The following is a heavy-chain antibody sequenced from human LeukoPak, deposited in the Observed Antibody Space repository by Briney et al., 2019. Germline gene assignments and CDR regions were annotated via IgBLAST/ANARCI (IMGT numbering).Heavy chain of an antibody. Sequence: SETLSLTRTVSGYSISSSYYWGWIRPPPGKGLEWIGSIYYSGSTYYNPSLKSRVTISVDTSKNQFSLKLSSVTASDTAVYYCARVVVVAAVWFDPWGQGTLVTVSS. D-gene: IGHD2-15*01. CDR3: ARVVVVAAVWFDP. CDR2: IYYSGST. CDR1: GYSISSSYY. J-gene: IGHJ5*02. V-gene: IGHV4-38-2*02.